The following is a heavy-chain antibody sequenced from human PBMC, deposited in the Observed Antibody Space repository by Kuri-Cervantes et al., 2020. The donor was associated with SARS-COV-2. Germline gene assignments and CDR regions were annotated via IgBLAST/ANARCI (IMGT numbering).Heavy chain of an antibody. CDR1: GFTFSDYY. J-gene: IGHJ2*01. CDR3: ARSPPLGYFDL. CDR2: ISSSGSTI. Sequence: LSLTCAASGFTFSDYYMSWIRQAPGKGLEWVSYISSSGSTIYYADSVKGRFTISRDNSKNTLYLQMNSLRAEDTAVYYCARSPPLGYFDLWGRGTLVTVSS. V-gene: IGHV3-11*04.